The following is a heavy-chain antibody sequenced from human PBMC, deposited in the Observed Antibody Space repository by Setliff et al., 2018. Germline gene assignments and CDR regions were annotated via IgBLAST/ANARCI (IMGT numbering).Heavy chain of an antibody. CDR2: INHSGST. V-gene: IGHV4-34*01. CDR3: ASRDYDSSGYYGGSDY. CDR1: GGSFSGYY. J-gene: IGHJ4*02. Sequence: SETLSLTCAVYGGSFSGYYWSWIRQPPGKGLEWIGEINHSGSTNYNPSLKSRVTISVDTSKNQFSLKLSSVTAADTAAYYCASRDYDSSGYYGGSDYWGQGTLVTVSS. D-gene: IGHD3-22*01.